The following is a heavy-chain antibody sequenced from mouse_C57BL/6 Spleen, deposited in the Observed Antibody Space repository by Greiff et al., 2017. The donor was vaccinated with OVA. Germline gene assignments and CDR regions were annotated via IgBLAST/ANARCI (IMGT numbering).Heavy chain of an antibody. J-gene: IGHJ1*03. CDR3: ARRVGSRGYFDV. V-gene: IGHV1-19*01. Sequence: VQLKQSGPVLVKPGASVKMSCKASGYTFTDYYMNWVKQSHGKSLEWIGVINPYNGGTSYNQKFKGKATLTVDKSSSTAYMELNSLTSEDSAVYYCARRVGSRGYFDVWGTGTTVTVSS. CDR1: GYTFTDYY. D-gene: IGHD1-1*01. CDR2: INPYNGGT.